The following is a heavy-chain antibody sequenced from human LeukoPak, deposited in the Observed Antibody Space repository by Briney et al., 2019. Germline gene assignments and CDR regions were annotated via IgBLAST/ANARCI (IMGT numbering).Heavy chain of an antibody. CDR3: ARGIGSGSYGRFDP. CDR2: INPNSGGT. CDR1: GYTFTAYY. D-gene: IGHD3-10*01. V-gene: IGHV1-2*02. Sequence: PAASVKVSCKASGYTFTAYYMHWVRQAPGQGLEWMGWINPNSGGTNYAQTFQGRVTMTRDPSISTSYMELSRLTSDDTAVYYCARGIGSGSYGRFDPWGQGTLVTVSS. J-gene: IGHJ5*02.